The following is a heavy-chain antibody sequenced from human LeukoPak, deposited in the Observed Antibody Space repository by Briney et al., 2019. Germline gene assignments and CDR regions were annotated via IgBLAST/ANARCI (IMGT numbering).Heavy chain of an antibody. CDR2: IKQDGSEK. V-gene: IGHV3-7*01. CDR1: GGSITTYY. CDR3: ASRYYLDQRVGNWFDP. D-gene: IGHD3-10*01. Sequence: ETLSLTCTVSGGSITTYYWSWVRQAPGKGLEWVANIKQDGSEKYYVDSVKGRFTISRDNGKNSLYLQMNSLRVEDTAVYYCASRYYLDQRVGNWFDPWGQGTLVTVAS. J-gene: IGHJ5*02.